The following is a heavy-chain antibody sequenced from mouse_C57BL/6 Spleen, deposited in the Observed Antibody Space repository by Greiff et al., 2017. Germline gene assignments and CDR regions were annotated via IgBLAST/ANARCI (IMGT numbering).Heavy chain of an antibody. D-gene: IGHD1-1*01. CDR1: GFNIKNTY. CDR2: IDPANGDT. Sequence: VQLQQSVAELVRPGASVKLSCTASGFNIKNTYMHWVKQRPEQGLEWIGRIDPANGDTTYAPKFPGKAPLTADTSSNTAYLQLSSLPPEDTAIYYCARWGSYDFEDWGQGTMLTVAA. V-gene: IGHV14-3*01. CDR3: ARWGSYDFED. J-gene: IGHJ2*01.